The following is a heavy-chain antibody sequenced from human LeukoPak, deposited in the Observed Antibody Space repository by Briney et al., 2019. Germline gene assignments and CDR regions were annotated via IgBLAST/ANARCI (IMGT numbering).Heavy chain of an antibody. Sequence: ASVKVSCKASGYSSRNYGMHWVRQAPGQRLEWVGWINPTNEKTKYSEKFQGRVTISRDTGASTVYMELSSLRSEDTAVYYCASWLLGYYYMDVWGKGTTVTVSS. V-gene: IGHV1-3*01. D-gene: IGHD2-15*01. CDR2: INPTNEKT. J-gene: IGHJ6*03. CDR1: GYSSRNYG. CDR3: ASWLLGYYYMDV.